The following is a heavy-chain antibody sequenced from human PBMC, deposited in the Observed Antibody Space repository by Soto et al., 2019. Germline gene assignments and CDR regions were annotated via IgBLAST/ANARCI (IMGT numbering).Heavy chain of an antibody. V-gene: IGHV5-51*01. Sequence: GESLKISCKASGYTFTSQWIGWVRQKPGIGLEWVGLIFPGDSDTRYSPSFQGQVTISADKSISTAFLQWSSLEASDTAMYYCARLVDGYPGYWGQGTLVTVSS. J-gene: IGHJ4*02. CDR3: ARLVDGYPGY. CDR1: GYTFTSQW. D-gene: IGHD5-12*01. CDR2: IFPGDSDT.